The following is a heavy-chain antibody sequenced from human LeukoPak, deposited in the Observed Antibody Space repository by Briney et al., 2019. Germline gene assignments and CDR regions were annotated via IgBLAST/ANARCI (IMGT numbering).Heavy chain of an antibody. CDR1: GFRFSTYA. V-gene: IGHV3-23*01. CDR2: ISGRDDST. Sequence: GGSLRLSCAASGFRFSTYAMSWVRQAPGKGLEWVSGISGRDDSTYYANSVKGRFTISRDNSKNTLYLQMSGLRAEDTAVYYCAEDRETSSTSPNWFDSWGQGTLVTVSS. D-gene: IGHD2-2*01. CDR3: AEDRETSSTSPNWFDS. J-gene: IGHJ5*01.